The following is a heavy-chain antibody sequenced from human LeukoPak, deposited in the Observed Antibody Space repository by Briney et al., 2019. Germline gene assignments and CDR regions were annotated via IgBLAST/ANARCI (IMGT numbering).Heavy chain of an antibody. D-gene: IGHD3-10*01. V-gene: IGHV4-59*12. J-gene: IGHJ4*02. CDR2: IYYSGST. CDR1: GGSISSYY. CDR3: ARGGSGYYGSDY. Sequence: PSETLSLTCTVSGGSISSYYWSWIRQPPGKGLEWIGYIYYSGSTNYNPSLKSRVTISVDTSKNQFSLKLSSVTAADTAVYYCARGGSGYYGSDYWGQGTLVTVSS.